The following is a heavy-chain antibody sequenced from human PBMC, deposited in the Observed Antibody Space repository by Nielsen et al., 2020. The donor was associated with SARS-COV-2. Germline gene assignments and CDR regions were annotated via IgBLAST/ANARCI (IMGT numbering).Heavy chain of an antibody. CDR1: GYTFTSYY. V-gene: IGHV1-46*01. CDR3: ARDREKYCSSTSCYFYFDY. J-gene: IGHJ4*02. CDR2: INPSGGST. Sequence: ASVKVSCKASGYTFTSYYMHWVRQAPGQGLEWMGIINPSGGSTSYAQKFQGRVTMTRDTSTSTVYMELSSLRSEDTAVYYCARDREKYCSSTSCYFYFDYWGQGTLVTVSS. D-gene: IGHD2-2*01.